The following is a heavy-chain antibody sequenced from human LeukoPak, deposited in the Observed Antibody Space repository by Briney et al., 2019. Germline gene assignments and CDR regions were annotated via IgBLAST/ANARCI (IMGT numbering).Heavy chain of an antibody. J-gene: IGHJ6*02. V-gene: IGHV3-30*02. Sequence: PGGSLRLSCAASGFTFSSYSMNWVRQAPGKGPESVALIRHDGTETYHADSVKGRFTISRDDSKSTFYLQMNSLRPEDTAVYYCAKANRDHLSHYYGVDVWGPGTTV. CDR1: GFTFSSYS. CDR3: AKANRDHLSHYYGVDV. CDR2: IRHDGTET. D-gene: IGHD3-10*01.